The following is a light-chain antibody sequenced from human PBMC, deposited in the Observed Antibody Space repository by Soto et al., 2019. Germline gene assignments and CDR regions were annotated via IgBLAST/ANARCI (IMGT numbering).Light chain of an antibody. Sequence: DIQMTQSPSSLSASVGDRVTITCRASQSISSYLNWYQQKPGKAPKLLIYAASSLQSGVPSRFSGGGSGTDFTITISSLLPEDFATYYCKQSYSTPEITFGQGTRLEIK. CDR2: AAS. J-gene: IGKJ5*01. CDR1: QSISSY. V-gene: IGKV1-39*01. CDR3: KQSYSTPEIT.